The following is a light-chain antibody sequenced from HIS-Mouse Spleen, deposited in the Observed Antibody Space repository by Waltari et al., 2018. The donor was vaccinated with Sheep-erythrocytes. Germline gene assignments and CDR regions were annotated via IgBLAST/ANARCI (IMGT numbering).Light chain of an antibody. V-gene: IGLV2-11*01. CDR2: DVS. J-gene: IGLJ1*01. Sequence: QSALTQPRSVSGSPGQSVTISCTGTSSDGGGYNYVSWYQQHPGKAPKLMIYDVSKRPSGVPDRFSGSKSGNTASLTISGLQAEDEADYYCCSYAGSYNHVFATGTKLTVL. CDR1: SSDGGGYNY. CDR3: CSYAGSYNHV.